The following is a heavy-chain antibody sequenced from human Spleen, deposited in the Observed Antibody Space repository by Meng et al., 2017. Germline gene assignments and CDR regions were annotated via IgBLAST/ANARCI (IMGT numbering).Heavy chain of an antibody. D-gene: IGHD2/OR15-2a*01. CDR3: ARGRISTYWYFDL. Sequence: QVPLQQGGAGLLKPSETLSLTCAVYGGSFSGYYWNWIRQPPGKGLEWIGEINHSGSTNYNPSLKSRVTISVDTSKNQFSLKLSSVAAADTAVYYCARGRISTYWYFDLWGRGTLVTVSS. V-gene: IGHV4-34*01. CDR2: INHSGST. CDR1: GGSFSGYY. J-gene: IGHJ2*01.